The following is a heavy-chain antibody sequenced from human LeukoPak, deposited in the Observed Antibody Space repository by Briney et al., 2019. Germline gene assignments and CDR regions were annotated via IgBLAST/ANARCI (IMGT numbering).Heavy chain of an antibody. CDR2: IYYSGST. Sequence: SETLSLTCTVSGGSVSSGSYYWSWIQQPPGKGLEWIGYIYYSGSTNYNPSLKSRVTISVDTSKNQFSLKLSSVTAADTAVYYCARDLGRYYYGSGSTNWFDPWGQATLVTVSS. CDR1: GGSVSSGSYY. CDR3: ARDLGRYYYGSGSTNWFDP. D-gene: IGHD3-10*01. J-gene: IGHJ5*02. V-gene: IGHV4-61*01.